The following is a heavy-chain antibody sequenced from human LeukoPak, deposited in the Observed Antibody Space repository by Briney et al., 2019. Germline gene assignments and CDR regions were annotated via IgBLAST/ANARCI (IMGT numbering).Heavy chain of an antibody. J-gene: IGHJ4*02. Sequence: TLSLTCAVYGGSFSGYYWSWIRQPPGKALEWLARIDWDDDKYYSTSLKTRLTISKDTSKNQVVLTMTNMDPVDTATYYCARGRMCSSWHYFDYWGQGTLVTVSS. D-gene: IGHD6-13*01. CDR3: ARGRMCSSWHYFDY. V-gene: IGHV2-70*11. CDR2: IDWDDDK. CDR1: GGSFSGYY.